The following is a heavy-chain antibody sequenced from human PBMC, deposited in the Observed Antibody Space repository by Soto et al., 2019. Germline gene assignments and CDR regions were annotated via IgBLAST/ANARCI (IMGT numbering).Heavy chain of an antibody. Sequence: KASETLSLTCAVYGGSFSGYYWSWIRQPPGKGLEWIGEINHSGSTNYNPSLKSRVTISVDTSKNQFSLKLSSVTAADTAVYYCARVGTYYDFWSGQRYYYYGMDVWGQGXTVTVSS. D-gene: IGHD3-3*01. J-gene: IGHJ6*02. CDR1: GGSFSGYY. CDR2: INHSGST. V-gene: IGHV4-34*01. CDR3: ARVGTYYDFWSGQRYYYYGMDV.